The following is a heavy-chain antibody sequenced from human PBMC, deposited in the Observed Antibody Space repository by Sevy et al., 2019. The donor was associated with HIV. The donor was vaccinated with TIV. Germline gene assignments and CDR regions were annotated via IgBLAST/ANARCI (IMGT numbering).Heavy chain of an antibody. CDR2: VRSKGDGGTE. J-gene: IGHJ4*02. V-gene: IGHV3-15*01. Sequence: GGSLRLSCAASGFIFSDAWLSWVRQGPGKGLEWVGRVRSKGDGGTEEYATHVKGRFIIARDDSKNMLYLQMNNLKFEDTGVYYCTTEGADWGQGTRVTVSS. CDR3: TTEGAD. CDR1: GFIFSDAW.